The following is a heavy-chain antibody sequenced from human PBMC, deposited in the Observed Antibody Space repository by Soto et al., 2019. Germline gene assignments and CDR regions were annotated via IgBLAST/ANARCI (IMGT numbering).Heavy chain of an antibody. CDR3: ARDIFYDYGMDV. D-gene: IGHD2-21*01. CDR1: GYTFTSYN. V-gene: IGHV1-18*01. Sequence: QGHLEQSGVEVKKPGASVRVSCKAAGYTFTSYNIGWVRQAPGQGREWLGWIRCYNGNTKFAQKFQGRITLGSDPSTTTVPMELGKLTSDDTAGYYCARDIFYDYGMDVWGQGTTVIVSS. J-gene: IGHJ6*02. CDR2: IRCYNGNT.